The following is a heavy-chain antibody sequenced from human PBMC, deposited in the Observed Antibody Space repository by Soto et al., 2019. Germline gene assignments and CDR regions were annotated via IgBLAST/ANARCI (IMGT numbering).Heavy chain of an antibody. CDR3: TKGAVFGPFDP. D-gene: IGHD3-16*01. J-gene: IGHJ5*02. CDR2: IRTRDYGATT. Sequence: PGGSLRLSCTGSGSGFDESALSWVRHGPGKGLEWVGFIRTRDYGATTRYAASVKDRFTMSRDDSKNIVYLHMNSLKVEDTAMYYCTKGAVFGPFDPWGQGTQVTVSS. CDR1: GSGFDESA. V-gene: IGHV3-49*04.